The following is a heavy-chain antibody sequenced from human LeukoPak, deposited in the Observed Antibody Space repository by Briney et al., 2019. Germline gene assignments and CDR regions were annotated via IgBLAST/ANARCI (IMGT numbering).Heavy chain of an antibody. D-gene: IGHD1-26*01. CDR3: ARGMGVGSTLYLRDYYYGMDV. CDR2: INHSGST. CDR1: GGSFSGYY. V-gene: IGHV4-34*01. Sequence: SETLSLTCAVYGGSFSGYYWSWIRQPPGKGLEWIGEINHSGSTNYNPSLKSRVTISVDTSKNQFSLKLSSVTAADTAVYYCARGMGVGSTLYLRDYYYGMDVWGQGTTVTVSS. J-gene: IGHJ6*02.